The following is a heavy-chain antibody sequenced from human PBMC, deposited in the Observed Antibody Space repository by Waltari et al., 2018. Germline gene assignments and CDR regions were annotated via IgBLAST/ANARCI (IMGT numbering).Heavy chain of an antibody. CDR1: GGSISSGGYY. D-gene: IGHD2-2*01. Sequence: QVQLQESGPGLVKPSQTLSLTCTVSGGSISSGGYYWSWIRQHPGKGLEWIGYIYYSGSTYYNPSLKSRVTISVDTSKNQFSLKLSSVTAADTAVYYCARVPPVGIVVEDRGWFDPWGQGTLVTVSS. V-gene: IGHV4-31*03. CDR3: ARVPPVGIVVEDRGWFDP. J-gene: IGHJ5*02. CDR2: IYYSGST.